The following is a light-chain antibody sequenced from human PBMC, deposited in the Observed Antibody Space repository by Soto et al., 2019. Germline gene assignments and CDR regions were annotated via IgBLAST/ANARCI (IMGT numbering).Light chain of an antibody. V-gene: IGKV3-15*01. Sequence: EIVMTQSTATLSVSPGERATLSCRASQSVSSNFSWYQQKPGQAPRLLIYGAYTMATGIPARFSGSGSGTEFTLTISSLQSEDFAVYYCQQYNNWPRTFGQGTKVEIK. J-gene: IGKJ1*01. CDR2: GAY. CDR1: QSVSSN. CDR3: QQYNNWPRT.